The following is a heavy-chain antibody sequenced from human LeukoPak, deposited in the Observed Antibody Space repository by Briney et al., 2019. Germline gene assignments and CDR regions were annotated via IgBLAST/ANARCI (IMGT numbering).Heavy chain of an antibody. CDR2: MNPNSGNT. V-gene: IGHV1-8*03. D-gene: IGHD4-17*01. CDR1: GYTFTSYD. Sequence: GASVKVSCKASGYTFTSYDINWVRQATEQGLEWMGWMNPNSGNTGYAQKFQGRVTITRNTSISTAYMELSSLRSEDTAVYYCARAGSTVTTWDAFDIWGQGTMVTVSS. CDR3: ARAGSTVTTWDAFDI. J-gene: IGHJ3*02.